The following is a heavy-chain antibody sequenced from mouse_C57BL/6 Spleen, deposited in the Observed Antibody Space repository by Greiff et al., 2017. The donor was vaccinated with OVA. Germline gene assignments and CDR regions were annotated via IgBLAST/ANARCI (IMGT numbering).Heavy chain of an antibody. V-gene: IGHV5-6*02. D-gene: IGHD2-3*01. Sequence: EVMLVESGGDLVKPGGSLKLSCAASGFTFSSYGMSWVRQTPDKRLEWVATISSCGSYTYYPDSVKGRFTISRDNAKNTMYLQMSSLKSEYTAMYYCSNHMSPVGYYVRFCYWGQGILVTVSA. CDR2: ISSCGSYT. J-gene: IGHJ3*01. CDR1: GFTFSSYG. CDR3: SNHMSPVGYYVRFCY.